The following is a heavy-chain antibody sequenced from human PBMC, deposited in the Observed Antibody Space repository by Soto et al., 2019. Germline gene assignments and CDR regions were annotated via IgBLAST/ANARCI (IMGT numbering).Heavy chain of an antibody. CDR1: GFTFSSYA. D-gene: IGHD4-17*01. J-gene: IGHJ6*03. Sequence: GGSLRLSCAAPGFTFSSYAMSWVRQAPGKGLEWVSAISGSGGSTYYADSVKGRFTISRDNSKNTLYLQMNSLRAEDTAVYYCAKATVTTWDYYYYMDVWGKGTTVTVSS. CDR2: ISGSGGST. CDR3: AKATVTTWDYYYYMDV. V-gene: IGHV3-23*01.